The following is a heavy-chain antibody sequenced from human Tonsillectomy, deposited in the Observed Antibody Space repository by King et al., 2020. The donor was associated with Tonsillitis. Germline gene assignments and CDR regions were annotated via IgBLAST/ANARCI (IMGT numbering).Heavy chain of an antibody. J-gene: IGHJ5*02. Sequence: MQLQESGPGLVKPSETLSLTCTVSGGSISSSSYYWGWIRQPPGKGLEWIGSIYYSGSTYYNPSLKSRVTISVDTSKNQFSLKLSSVTAADTAVYYCARHYKAGYDRSGYYYWFDPWGQGTLVTVSS. V-gene: IGHV4-39*01. CDR3: ARHYKAGYDRSGYYYWFDP. CDR2: IYYSGST. D-gene: IGHD3-22*01. CDR1: GGSISSSSYY.